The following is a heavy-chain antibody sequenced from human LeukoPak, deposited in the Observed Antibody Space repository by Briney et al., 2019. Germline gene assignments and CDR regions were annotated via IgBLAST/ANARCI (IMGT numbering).Heavy chain of an antibody. CDR3: ARGHRSWTQITTYGEDY. CDR2: INHSGNT. V-gene: IGHV4-34*01. D-gene: IGHD6-13*01. J-gene: IGHJ4*02. Sequence: SETLSLTCAVYGGSFSDYYWSWIRQPPGKGLEWIGEINHSGNTNYNPSLKSRVTISVDTSKNQLSLKLITVTAADTAVYYCARGHRSWTQITTYGEDYWGQGTLVTVSS. CDR1: GGSFSDYY.